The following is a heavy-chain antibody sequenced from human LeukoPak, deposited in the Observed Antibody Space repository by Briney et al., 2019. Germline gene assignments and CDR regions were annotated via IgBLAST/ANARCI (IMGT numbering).Heavy chain of an antibody. Sequence: GGSLRLSCVASGFTFSRSWMSWVRQAPGKGLEWVGNIQPDGSEQYPVDSVKGRFTISRDNSRNSLFLQMSSLRVEDTAVYYCASQSFARFDPWGQGTLVTVSS. CDR3: ASQSFARFDP. V-gene: IGHV3-7*01. J-gene: IGHJ5*02. D-gene: IGHD3-16*01. CDR1: GFTFSRSW. CDR2: IQPDGSEQ.